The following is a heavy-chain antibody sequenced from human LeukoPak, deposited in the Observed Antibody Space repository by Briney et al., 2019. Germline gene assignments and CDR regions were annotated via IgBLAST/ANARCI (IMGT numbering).Heavy chain of an antibody. D-gene: IGHD5-18*01. J-gene: IGHJ4*02. CDR3: ARGLVTGYSYGFAY. CDR1: GFTVSSNY. CDR2: IYSGGST. Sequence: GGSLRLSCAASGFTVSSNYMSWVRQAPGKGLEWVSVIYSGGSTYYADSVKGRFTISRDNSKNTLYLQMNSLRAEDTAVYYCARGLVTGYSYGFAYWGQGTLVTVSS. V-gene: IGHV3-66*01.